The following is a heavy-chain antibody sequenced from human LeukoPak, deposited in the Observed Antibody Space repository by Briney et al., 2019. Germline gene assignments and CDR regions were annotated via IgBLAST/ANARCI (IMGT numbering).Heavy chain of an antibody. CDR1: GYNFTSYW. CDR2: IYPGDSDT. D-gene: IGHD3-10*01. J-gene: IGHJ4*02. V-gene: IGHV5-51*01. CDR3: ARRDGSGSYHPDY. Sequence: GESLKISSKGSGYNFTSYWNGWVRQMPGQGLEWKGIIYPGDSDTRYSPSFQGQVTISADKSISTAYLQWSSLKASDTAMYYCARRDGSGSYHPDYWGQGTLVTVSS.